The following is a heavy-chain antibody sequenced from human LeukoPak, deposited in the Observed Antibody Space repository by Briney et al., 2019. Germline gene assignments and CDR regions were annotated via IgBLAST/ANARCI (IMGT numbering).Heavy chain of an antibody. V-gene: IGHV4-34*01. Sequence: SETLSLTCAVYGGSFSGYYWSWIRQPPGKGLEWIGEINHSGSTNYKPSLKSRVTISVDTSKNQFSLKLSSVTAADTAVYYFARGTMVRGDWYFDLWGRGTLLTVSS. J-gene: IGHJ2*01. CDR2: INHSGST. D-gene: IGHD3-10*01. CDR3: ARGTMVRGDWYFDL. CDR1: GGSFSGYY.